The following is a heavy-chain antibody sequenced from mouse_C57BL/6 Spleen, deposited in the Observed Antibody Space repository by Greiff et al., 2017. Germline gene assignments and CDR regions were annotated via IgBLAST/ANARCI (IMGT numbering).Heavy chain of an antibody. CDR3: AREPAQATLRDY. Sequence: QVQLQQSGAELARPGASVKLSCTASGYTFTSYGISWVQQRTGQGLEWIGEIYPRSGNTYYNEKFKGKATLTADKSSSRAYMELRSLTSEDSAVYVCAREPAQATLRDYWGQGTSVTVSA. V-gene: IGHV1-81*01. CDR2: IYPRSGNT. D-gene: IGHD3-2*02. CDR1: GYTFTSYG. J-gene: IGHJ4*01.